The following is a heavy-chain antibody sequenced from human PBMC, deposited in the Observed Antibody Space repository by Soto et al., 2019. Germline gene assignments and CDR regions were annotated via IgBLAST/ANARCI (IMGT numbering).Heavy chain of an antibody. CDR3: AIPQHHSKTWWELLVL. J-gene: IGHJ6*02. V-gene: IGHV4-34*01. CDR1: GGSFSGYS. D-gene: IGHD1-26*01. Sequence: PSETLSLTCVVFGGSFSGYSWNWIRQPPGKGLEWIGDINRCGSSDYSPSLKSRVTISVDTSNNQVSLNLTSVPAADTAIYYGAIPQHHSKTWWELLVLRGQGTTVTVSS. CDR2: INRCGSS.